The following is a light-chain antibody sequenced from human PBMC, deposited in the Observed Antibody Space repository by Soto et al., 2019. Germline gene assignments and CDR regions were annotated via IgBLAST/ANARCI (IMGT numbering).Light chain of an antibody. Sequence: EIGMTQSPATLSVSPWERATLSCRASQSVRSHLAWYQQKPGLAPRLLIYGASTRATGIPARFSGGGSGTEFTLTLRSLQSEDFAVYYCQQYNNWVLSTFGQGTKLEIK. V-gene: IGKV3-15*01. CDR1: QSVRSH. CDR2: GAS. CDR3: QQYNNWVLST. J-gene: IGKJ2*01.